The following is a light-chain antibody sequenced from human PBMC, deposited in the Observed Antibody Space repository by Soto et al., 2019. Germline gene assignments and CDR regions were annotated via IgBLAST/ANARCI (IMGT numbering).Light chain of an antibody. J-gene: IGKJ3*01. CDR1: QSVTIRY. Sequence: EIVLTQSPGTLSLSPGERAILTCRASQSVTIRYLAWYQQRPGQAPRLLIYGASTRATGIPDRFSGSGSGTDFTLAISRLAPEDFAMYYCHQYGSSPLTFGPGTKVDIK. V-gene: IGKV3-20*01. CDR3: HQYGSSPLT. CDR2: GAS.